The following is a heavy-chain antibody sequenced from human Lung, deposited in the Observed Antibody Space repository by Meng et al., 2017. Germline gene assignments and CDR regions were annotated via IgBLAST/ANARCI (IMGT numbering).Heavy chain of an antibody. Sequence: QVQLVQSGAAEKKPGASVKVSCKASGYTCPDYWLHWVRRAPGQGLEWMGRINPKSGDTHYAQRFQGRVTMTGDTSISTAYMELSGLRSDDTAMYYCARDEDISAAGKLFGDYWGQGTLVTVSS. D-gene: IGHD6-13*01. J-gene: IGHJ4*02. V-gene: IGHV1-2*06. CDR1: GYTCPDYW. CDR2: INPKSGDT. CDR3: ARDEDISAAGKLFGDY.